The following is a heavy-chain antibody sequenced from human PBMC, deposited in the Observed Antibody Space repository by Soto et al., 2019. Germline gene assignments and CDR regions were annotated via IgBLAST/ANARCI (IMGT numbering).Heavy chain of an antibody. D-gene: IGHD6-19*01. CDR2: ISSNGVNT. V-gene: IGHV3-64*01. CDR1: GFTFSSFP. Sequence: PGGSLRLSCAASGFTFSSFPMHWVRQAPGKGLEYVSAISSNGVNTYSANSVKGRFTISRDNSKNTLYLQMGSLRAEDMAVYYCAWRTSGWCNWMHPWGQETLVTVSS. J-gene: IGHJ5*02. CDR3: AWRTSGWCNWMHP.